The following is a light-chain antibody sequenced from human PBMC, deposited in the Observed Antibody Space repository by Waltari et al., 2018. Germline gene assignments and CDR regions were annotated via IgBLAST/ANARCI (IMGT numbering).Light chain of an antibody. CDR2: KVS. V-gene: IGKV2-30*02. Sequence: DVVMTQSPLSLPVTLGQPASISCRSSQSLVHSDGKTYLNWFPQRPGQSPRRLMYKVSKRCSGVPDRFSGSGSGTDFTLKINRVEAEDVGVYYCMQGTHLPRTFGQGTKVQIK. CDR1: QSLVHSDGKTY. CDR3: MQGTHLPRT. J-gene: IGKJ1*01.